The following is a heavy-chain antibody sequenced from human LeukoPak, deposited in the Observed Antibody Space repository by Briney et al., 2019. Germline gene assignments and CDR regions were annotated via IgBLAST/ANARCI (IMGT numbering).Heavy chain of an antibody. CDR2: IYSSGRT. D-gene: IGHD3-3*01. V-gene: IGHV3-66*01. CDR1: GFTVNNNY. J-gene: IGHJ6*03. CDR3: VRGSLASGVVVYYYYYLDV. Sequence: GGSLRLSCAVSGFTVNNNYMSWVRQSPGKGLEWVSVIYSSGRTYYADSVKGRFTISRDNAKNSLYLQMNSLRAEDTAVYYCVRGSLASGVVVYYYYYLDVWGKGTTVTVSS.